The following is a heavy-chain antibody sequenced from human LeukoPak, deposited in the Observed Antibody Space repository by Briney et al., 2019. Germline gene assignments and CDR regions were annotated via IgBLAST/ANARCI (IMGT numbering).Heavy chain of an antibody. Sequence: SETLSLTCTVSGGSISSGDYYWSWIRQPPGEGLEWIGYIYYSGSTYYNPSLKSRVTISVDTSKNQFSLKLSSVTAADTAVYYCARGVGISFDPWGQGTLVTVSS. CDR1: GGSISSGDYY. CDR3: ARGVGISFDP. CDR2: IYYSGST. V-gene: IGHV4-30-4*01. J-gene: IGHJ5*02. D-gene: IGHD6-13*01.